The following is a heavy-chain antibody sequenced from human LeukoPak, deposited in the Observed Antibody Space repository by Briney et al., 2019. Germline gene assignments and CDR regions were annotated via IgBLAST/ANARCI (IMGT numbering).Heavy chain of an antibody. J-gene: IGHJ6*03. CDR2: ISYDGSNK. CDR1: GFTFDNYW. D-gene: IGHD3-16*02. Sequence: PGGSLRLSCAASGFTFDNYWMNWVRQAPGKGLEWVAVISYDGSNKYYADSVKGRFTISRDNSKNTLYLQMNSLRAEDTAVYYCAKALYYDYVWGSYRLDYYYYYYMDVWGKGTTVTVSS. CDR3: AKALYYDYVWGSYRLDYYYYYYMDV. V-gene: IGHV3-30*18.